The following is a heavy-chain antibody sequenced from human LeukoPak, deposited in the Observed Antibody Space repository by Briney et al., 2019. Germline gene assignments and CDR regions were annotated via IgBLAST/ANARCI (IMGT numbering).Heavy chain of an antibody. CDR2: ISSSSSYI. D-gene: IGHD3-10*01. V-gene: IGHV3-21*01. CDR3: ARDQGLLWFGELSDGMDV. J-gene: IGHJ6*02. CDR1: GFTFSSYS. Sequence: GGSLRLSCAASGFTFSSYSMNWVRQAPGKGLEWVSSISSSSSYIYYADSVKGRFTISRDNAKNSLYLQMNSLRAEDTAVYYCARDQGLLWFGELSDGMDVWGQGTTVTVSS.